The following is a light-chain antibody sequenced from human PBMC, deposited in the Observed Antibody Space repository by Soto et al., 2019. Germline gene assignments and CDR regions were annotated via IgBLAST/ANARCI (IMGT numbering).Light chain of an antibody. V-gene: IGLV3-21*02. CDR1: NIGRYS. CDR2: DDG. Sequence: SYELTQPPSVSVAPGQTASIACKGNNIGRYSVHWYRLKPGQAPLLVVYDDGDRPSGIPERFSGSNSGNTATLTISRVEAEDEAEYYCQVWDSSSVVFGGGTKVTVL. CDR3: QVWDSSSVV. J-gene: IGLJ2*01.